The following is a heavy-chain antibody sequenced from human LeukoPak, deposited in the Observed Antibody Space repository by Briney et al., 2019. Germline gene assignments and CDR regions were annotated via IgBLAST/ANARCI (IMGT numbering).Heavy chain of an antibody. CDR3: ARDPAGGDS. J-gene: IGHJ4*02. CDR1: GFSFSDYI. CDR2: ITSRGNI. Sequence: GGSLRLSCAASGFSFSDYIMNWVRRAPGKGLEWVSSITSRGNIYYVDSVKGRFTISRDNAKNSLYLQMDSLRVEDTAVYYCARDPAGGDSWGQGTLVTVSS. D-gene: IGHD3-10*01. V-gene: IGHV3-69-1*01.